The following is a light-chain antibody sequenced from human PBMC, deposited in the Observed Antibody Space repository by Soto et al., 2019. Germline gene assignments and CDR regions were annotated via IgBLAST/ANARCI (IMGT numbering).Light chain of an antibody. CDR3: QQYNNWPRT. J-gene: IGKJ1*01. V-gene: IGKV3-15*01. Sequence: EIVMTQSPATLSVSPGASATLSCRASQSVSTNLAWYQQKPGQVPRVLIYGASTRATEIPARFSGSGSGTEFTLTIDSLQSEDFQVHYCQQYNNWPRTLGQGTKVDIK. CDR1: QSVSTN. CDR2: GAS.